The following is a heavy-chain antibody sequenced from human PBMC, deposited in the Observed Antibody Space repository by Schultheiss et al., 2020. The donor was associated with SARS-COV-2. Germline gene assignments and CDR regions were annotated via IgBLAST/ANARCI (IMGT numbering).Heavy chain of an antibody. J-gene: IGHJ6*02. CDR2: FDPEDGET. V-gene: IGHV1-24*01. CDR1: GYTLTELS. Sequence: ASVKVSCKVSGYTLTELSMHWVRQAPGKGLEWMGGFDPEDGETIDAQKFQGRVTMTADTSTDAAYRYLSSLRSEDKAVYYCATDQRPGAAGYFYYYGMDVWGQGTTVTVSS. CDR3: ATDQRPGAAGYFYYYGMDV. D-gene: IGHD6-13*01.